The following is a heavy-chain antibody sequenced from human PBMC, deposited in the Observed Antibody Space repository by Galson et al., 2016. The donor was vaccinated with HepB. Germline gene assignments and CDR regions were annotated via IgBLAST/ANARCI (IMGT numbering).Heavy chain of an antibody. D-gene: IGHD3-16*01. CDR3: GRLYYDAS. J-gene: IGHJ3*01. V-gene: IGHV3-23*01. Sequence: SLRLSCAASGFTFRSYAMNWVRQAPGKGLQWVSAIDNSAGSTYYADSVKGRFTISRDNSKNTLYLQMNSLRAEDTAIYYCGRLYYDASWGQGTMVTVS. CDR1: GFTFRSYA. CDR2: IDNSAGST.